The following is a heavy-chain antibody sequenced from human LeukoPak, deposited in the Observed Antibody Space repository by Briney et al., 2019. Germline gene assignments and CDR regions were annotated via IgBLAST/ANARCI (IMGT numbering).Heavy chain of an antibody. D-gene: IGHD3-10*01. J-gene: IGHJ4*02. CDR1: GYTFTSYD. Sequence: GASVKVSCKASGYTFTSYDINWVRQATGQGLEWMGWMNPNSGNTGYAQKFQGRVTMTRNTSISTAYMELSSLRSEDTAVYYCARDPLWFGEHDMYYFDYWGQGTLVTVSS. CDR3: ARDPLWFGEHDMYYFDY. V-gene: IGHV1-8*01. CDR2: MNPNSGNT.